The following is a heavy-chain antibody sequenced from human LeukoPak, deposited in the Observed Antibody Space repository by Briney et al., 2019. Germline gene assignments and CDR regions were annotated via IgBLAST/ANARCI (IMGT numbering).Heavy chain of an antibody. Sequence: SETLSLTCTVSGGSISSNSYYWGWIRQPPGKGLEWIGSIYYSGNTYYNPSLKSRVSVSVDTSKNQFSLKLSSVTAADTAVYYCARVGYGRVRWFDPWGQGTLVTVSS. V-gene: IGHV4-39*07. D-gene: IGHD4-17*01. J-gene: IGHJ5*02. CDR1: GGSISSNSYY. CDR2: IYYSGNT. CDR3: ARVGYGRVRWFDP.